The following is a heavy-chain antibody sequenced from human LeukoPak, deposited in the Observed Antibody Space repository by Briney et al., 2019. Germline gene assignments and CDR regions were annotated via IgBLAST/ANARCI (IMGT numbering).Heavy chain of an antibody. D-gene: IGHD3-10*01. CDR2: INREGNDT. Sequence: GGSLRLSCAASGFTFSSYWMHWVRQAPGKGLVRVSRINREGNDTIYADSVKGRFTISRDNAKNTLYLQMTSLRAEDTALYYCTREAFQFGQYYFDYWGQGTPVTVSS. V-gene: IGHV3-74*01. J-gene: IGHJ4*02. CDR1: GFTFSSYW. CDR3: TREAFQFGQYYFDY.